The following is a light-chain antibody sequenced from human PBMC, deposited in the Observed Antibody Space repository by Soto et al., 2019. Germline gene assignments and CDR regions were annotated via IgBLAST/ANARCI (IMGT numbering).Light chain of an antibody. Sequence: EIVLTQSPGTLSLSPGERATLSCRASQIVSSSYLAWYQQKPGQAPRLLIYGASSRATGIPDKFSGSGSGTDFTLTISRLEPEDFAVYYCQQYDISPLTFGGGIKVEIK. CDR3: QQYDISPLT. J-gene: IGKJ4*01. V-gene: IGKV3-20*01. CDR2: GAS. CDR1: QIVSSSY.